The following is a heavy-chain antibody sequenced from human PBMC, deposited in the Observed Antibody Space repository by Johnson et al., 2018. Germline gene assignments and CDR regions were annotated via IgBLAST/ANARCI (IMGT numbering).Heavy chain of an antibody. J-gene: IGHJ5*02. D-gene: IGHD4-23*01. CDR3: ARDYGGNSGWFDP. Sequence: VQLVESGAEVKKPGASVKVSCKASGYTFASYDLNWVRQATGQGLEWVGWMSPNSGNTGYAQKFPGRVTMTRNTSISTAYMELSSLTSDDTAVYYCARDYGGNSGWFDPWGQGTLVTVSS. CDR1: GYTFASYD. CDR2: MSPNSGNT. V-gene: IGHV1-8*01.